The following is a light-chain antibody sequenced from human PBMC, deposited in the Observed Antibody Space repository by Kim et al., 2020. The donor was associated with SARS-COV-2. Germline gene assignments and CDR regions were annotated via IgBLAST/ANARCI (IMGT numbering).Light chain of an antibody. CDR2: GAS. J-gene: IGKJ4*01. CDR3: QQYNNWPLLT. CDR1: QSVSSN. V-gene: IGKV3-15*01. Sequence: EIVMTQSPATLSVSPGERATLSCRASQSVSSNLAWYQQKPGQAPRLLIYGASTRATGIPARFSGRGSGTEFTLTISSLQSEDFAVYYCQQYNNWPLLTFGGGTKLEI.